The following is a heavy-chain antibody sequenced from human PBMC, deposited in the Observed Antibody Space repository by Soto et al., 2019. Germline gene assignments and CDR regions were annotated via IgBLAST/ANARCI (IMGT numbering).Heavy chain of an antibody. CDR2: ISYDGSNK. V-gene: IGHV3-30-3*01. CDR3: ARDRSGNWFGELSDTEYYFDY. D-gene: IGHD3-10*01. J-gene: IGHJ4*02. Sequence: PGGSLRLSCAASGFTFSSYAMHWVRQAPGKGLEWVAVISYDGSNKYYADSVKGRFTISRDNSKNTLYLQMNSLRAEDTAVYYCARDRSGNWFGELSDTEYYFDYWGQGTLVTVAS. CDR1: GFTFSSYA.